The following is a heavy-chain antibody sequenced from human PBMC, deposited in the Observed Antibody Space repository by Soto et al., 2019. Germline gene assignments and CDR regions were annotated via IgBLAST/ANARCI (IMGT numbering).Heavy chain of an antibody. D-gene: IGHD3-9*01. CDR1: GYTFTSYG. V-gene: IGHV1-18*01. CDR3: ASDGPYDILTGYQMGSKGFDY. CDR2: ISAYTDNT. J-gene: IGHJ4*02. Sequence: QVQLVQSGPEVKNPGASVKVSCQTSGYTFTSYGISWVRQAPGQGLEWMGWISAYTDNTNYAQKFQGRVTMTTDSSTSTAYLGLRSLRSDDTAVYYCASDGPYDILTGYQMGSKGFDYWGQGTLVTVSS.